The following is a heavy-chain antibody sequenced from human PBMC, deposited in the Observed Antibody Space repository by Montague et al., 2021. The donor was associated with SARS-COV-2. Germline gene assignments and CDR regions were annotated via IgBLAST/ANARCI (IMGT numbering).Heavy chain of an antibody. J-gene: IGHJ4*02. CDR3: ARHVTFGGVVVALDY. CDR1: GASISSSENS. V-gene: IGHV4-39*01. D-gene: IGHD3-16*02. CDR2: IFYSGTT. Sequence: SETLSLTCTVSGASISSSENSWGWIRQSPGKGLEWLGSIFYSGTTYFNPSLRSRIAISVDTSKNQFSLKVTSVTAADTAVYYCARHVTFGGVVVALDYWGQGHLVAVSS.